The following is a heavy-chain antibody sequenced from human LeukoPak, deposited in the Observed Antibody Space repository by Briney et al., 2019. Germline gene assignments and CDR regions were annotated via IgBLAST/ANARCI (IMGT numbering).Heavy chain of an antibody. J-gene: IGHJ3*02. V-gene: IGHV3-73*01. D-gene: IGHD2-2*01. CDR2: IRSKANSYAT. Sequence: GGSLRLSCAASGFAFSGSAMRWVRQASGKGLEWVGRIRSKANSYATAYAASVKGRFTISRDDSKNTAYLQMNSLRAEDTAVYYCAKDGSQWGEYCSSTSCSDAFDIWGQGTMVTVSS. CDR1: GFAFSGSA. CDR3: AKDGSQWGEYCSSTSCSDAFDI.